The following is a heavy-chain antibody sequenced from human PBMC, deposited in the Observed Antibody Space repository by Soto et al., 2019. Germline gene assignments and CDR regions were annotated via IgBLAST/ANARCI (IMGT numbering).Heavy chain of an antibody. V-gene: IGHV3-7*03. CDR1: GFTFRSNW. D-gene: IGHD5-12*01. CDR2: IKQDGREK. J-gene: IGHJ4*02. CDR3: ATSGGGWLQPPV. Sequence: GGSLRLSCAASGFTFRSNWMSRVRQAPGKGLEWVANIKQDGREKYYVDSVKGRFTISRDNAKNSLYLQMNSLRAEDTAVYYCATSGGGWLQPPVWGQGTLVTVSS.